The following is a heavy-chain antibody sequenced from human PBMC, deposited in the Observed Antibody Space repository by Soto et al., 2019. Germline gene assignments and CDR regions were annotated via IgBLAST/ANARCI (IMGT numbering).Heavy chain of an antibody. Sequence: QVQLQESGPGLVKPSQTLSLTCTVSGGSISSGDYYWSWIRQPPGKGLEWIGYIYYSGSTYYNPSLQGRVTLSVDPSKNPFSLELGSVTAADTAVDYCARGLRLGELSLFSFDYWGQGTLVTVSS. CDR3: ARGLRLGELSLFSFDY. CDR1: GGSISSGDYY. J-gene: IGHJ4*02. V-gene: IGHV4-30-4*01. D-gene: IGHD3-16*02. CDR2: IYYSGST.